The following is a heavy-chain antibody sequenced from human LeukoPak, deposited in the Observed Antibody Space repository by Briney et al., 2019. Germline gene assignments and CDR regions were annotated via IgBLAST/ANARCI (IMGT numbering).Heavy chain of an antibody. CDR1: GYTFTSYG. V-gene: IGHV1-18*01. CDR2: ISAYNGNT. D-gene: IGHD4-17*01. Sequence: ASVKVSCKASGYTFTSYGISWVRQAPGQGLEWMGWISAYNGNTNYAQKFQGRVTITADESTSTAYMELSSLRSEDTAVYYCARVYGDYVFWFDPWGQGTLVTVSS. CDR3: ARVYGDYVFWFDP. J-gene: IGHJ5*02.